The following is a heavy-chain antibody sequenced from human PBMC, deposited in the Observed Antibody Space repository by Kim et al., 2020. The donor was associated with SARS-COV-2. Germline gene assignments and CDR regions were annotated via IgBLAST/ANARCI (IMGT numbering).Heavy chain of an antibody. Sequence: GGSLRLSCAASGFTFSDYYMSWIRQAPGKGLEWVSYISSSSSYTNYADSVKGRFTISRDNAKNSLYLQMNSLRAEDTAVYYCARTVPRFYGMDVWGQGTTVTVSS. CDR3: ARTVPRFYGMDV. J-gene: IGHJ6*02. CDR2: ISSSSSYT. D-gene: IGHD2-2*01. V-gene: IGHV3-11*06. CDR1: GFTFSDYY.